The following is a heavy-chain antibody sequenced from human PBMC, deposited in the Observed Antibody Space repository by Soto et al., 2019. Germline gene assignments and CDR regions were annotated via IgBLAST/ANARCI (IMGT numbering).Heavy chain of an antibody. D-gene: IGHD3-16*01. CDR2: ISPYSGIT. CDR3: AMVDNYVTPTPQDV. Sequence: QVQLVQSGDEVRKPGSSVKVSCKASGYIFVNYGIACVRQAPGQGLEWMGWISPYSGITHYASKVQGRLTMTTDTSTSTAYMDLGSLTSDDTAVYYCAMVDNYVTPTPQDVWGQGTTVTVSS. V-gene: IGHV1-18*01. CDR1: GYIFVNYG. J-gene: IGHJ6*02.